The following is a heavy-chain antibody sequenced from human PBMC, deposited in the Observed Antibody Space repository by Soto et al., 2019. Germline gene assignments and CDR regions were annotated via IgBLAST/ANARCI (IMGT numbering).Heavy chain of an antibody. CDR1: GFTFNNYA. J-gene: IGHJ4*02. Sequence: GGSLRLSCAASGFTFNNYAMSWVRQAPGKGLEWVSAISANGQGIYYADSVKGRFIISRDSSKNTVFLHMDSLTAEDTAVYYWAKDRNYPRDQFHNWGQGTLVTVSS. CDR2: ISANGQGI. D-gene: IGHD1-7*01. CDR3: AKDRNYPRDQFHN. V-gene: IGHV3-23*01.